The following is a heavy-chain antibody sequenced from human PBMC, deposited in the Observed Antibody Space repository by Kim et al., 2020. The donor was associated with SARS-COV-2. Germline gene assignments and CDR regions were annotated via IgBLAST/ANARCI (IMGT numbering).Heavy chain of an antibody. CDR3: ARQGGDY. CDR2: YSGST. D-gene: IGHD3-16*01. J-gene: IGHJ4*02. Sequence: YSGSTYYTPSLKSRVTISVDTSKNQFSLKLSSVTAADTAVYYCARQGGDYWGQGTLVTVSS. V-gene: IGHV4-31*02.